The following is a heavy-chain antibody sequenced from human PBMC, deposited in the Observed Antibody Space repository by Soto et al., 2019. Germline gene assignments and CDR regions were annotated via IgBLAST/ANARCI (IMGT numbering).Heavy chain of an antibody. D-gene: IGHD4-17*01. V-gene: IGHV4-31*03. CDR3: ARGLEGNDYGDLYYFDY. Sequence: SETLSLTCSVSGGSNSSGGYYWTWIHHHPGQGLEWIGYIYYSGSTYYNPSLKSRVTISVDTSKNQFSLKLSSVTAADTAVYYCARGLEGNDYGDLYYFDYWGQGALVTV. CDR2: IYYSGST. CDR1: GGSNSSGGYY. J-gene: IGHJ4*02.